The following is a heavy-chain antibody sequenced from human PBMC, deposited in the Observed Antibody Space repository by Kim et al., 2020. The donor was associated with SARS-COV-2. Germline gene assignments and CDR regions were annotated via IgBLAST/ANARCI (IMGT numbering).Heavy chain of an antibody. V-gene: IGHV3-49*04. Sequence: GGSLRLSCTASGFTFGDYAMSWVRQAPGKGLEWVGFIRSKAYGGTTEYAASVKGRFTISRDDSKSIAYLQMNSLKTEDTAVYYCTRDPTVTTHFDYWGQGTLVTVSS. J-gene: IGHJ4*02. D-gene: IGHD4-17*01. CDR2: IRSKAYGGTT. CDR3: TRDPTVTTHFDY. CDR1: GFTFGDYA.